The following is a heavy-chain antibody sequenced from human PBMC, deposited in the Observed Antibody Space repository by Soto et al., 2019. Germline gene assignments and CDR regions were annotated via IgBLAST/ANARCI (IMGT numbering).Heavy chain of an antibody. CDR1: GFTFTRYS. V-gene: IGHV3-21*06. CDR2: ISSTTNYI. Sequence: PRLSCAASGFTFTRYSMNWVRQAPGKGLEWVSSISSTTNYIYYADSMKGRFTISRDNAKNSLYLEMNSLRAEDTAVYYCARESADLTSNFDYWGQGTLVTVSS. J-gene: IGHJ4*02. CDR3: ARESADLTSNFDY.